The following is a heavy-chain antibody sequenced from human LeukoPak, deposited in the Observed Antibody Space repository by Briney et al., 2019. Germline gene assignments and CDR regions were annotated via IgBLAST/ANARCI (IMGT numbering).Heavy chain of an antibody. V-gene: IGHV1-18*01. D-gene: IGHD3-3*01. J-gene: IGHJ3*02. CDR3: ARGGVAAYYDFWSGYENAFDI. CDR2: ISAYNGNT. Sequence: GASVKVSCKASGYTFTSYGISWVRQAPGQGLEWIGWISAYNGNTNYAQKFQGRVTITRNTSISTAYMELSSLRSEDTAVYYCARGGVAAYYDFWSGYENAFDIWGQGTMVTVSS. CDR1: GYTFTSYG.